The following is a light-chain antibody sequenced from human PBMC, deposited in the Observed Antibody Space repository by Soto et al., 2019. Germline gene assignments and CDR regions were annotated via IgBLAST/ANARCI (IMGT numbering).Light chain of an antibody. CDR1: SSNIGSNY. V-gene: IGLV1-47*02. CDR3: SSYAGSSNV. CDR2: SDT. Sequence: QAVVTQSPSASGTPGQRVTISCSGSSSNIGSNYVYWYRQLPGTAPKLLIYSDTQRPSGVPDRFSGSKSGTSASLAISGLRSEDEADYYCSSYAGSSNVFGTGTKLTVL. J-gene: IGLJ1*01.